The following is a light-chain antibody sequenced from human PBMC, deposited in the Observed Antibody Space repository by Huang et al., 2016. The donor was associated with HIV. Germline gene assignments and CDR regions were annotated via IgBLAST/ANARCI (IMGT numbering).Light chain of an antibody. V-gene: IGKV1-39*01. CDR1: QSITNY. CDR3: QQSYTTPSIT. J-gene: IGKJ5*01. CDR2: AAS. Sequence: DIQMTQSPSSLSASVGDRVTITCRASQSITNYVSWYQQKPGKAPKRLIYAASRLHTGFPPRVSGSGSGADFTLTISSLQPEDFATYYCQQSYTTPSITFGQGTRLDIK.